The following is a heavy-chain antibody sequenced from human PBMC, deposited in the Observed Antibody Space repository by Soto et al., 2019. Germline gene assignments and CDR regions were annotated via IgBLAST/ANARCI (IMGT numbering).Heavy chain of an antibody. J-gene: IGHJ6*02. D-gene: IGHD3-22*01. CDR1: GFTFSSYG. CDR3: ARSLPAVVNPHYYHSSGYSYYYGMDV. CDR2: IWYDGSNK. Sequence: PGGSLRLSCAASGFTFSSYGMHWVRQAPGKGLEWVAVIWYDGSNKYYADSVKGRFTISRDNSKNTLYLQMNSLRAEDTAVYYCARSLPAVVNPHYYHSSGYSYYYGMDVWGQGTTVTVSS. V-gene: IGHV3-33*01.